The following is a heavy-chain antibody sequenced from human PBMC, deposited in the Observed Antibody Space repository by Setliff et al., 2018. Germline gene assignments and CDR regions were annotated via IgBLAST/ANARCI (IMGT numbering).Heavy chain of an antibody. CDR3: ASAAAGYCSGRSCYAKLYFDY. CDR2: IYTSGST. CDR1: GGSINNGSYY. Sequence: SETLSLTCTVSGGSINNGSYYWSWIRQPAGKGLEWIGHIYTSGSTNYNPSLKSRVTISVDTSKNQFSLKLSSVAAADTAVYYCASAAAGYCSGRSCYAKLYFDYWGQGTLVTVSS. V-gene: IGHV4-61*09. J-gene: IGHJ4*02. D-gene: IGHD2-15*01.